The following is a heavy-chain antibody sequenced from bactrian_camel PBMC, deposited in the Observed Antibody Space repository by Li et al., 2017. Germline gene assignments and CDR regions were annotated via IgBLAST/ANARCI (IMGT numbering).Heavy chain of an antibody. Sequence: HVQLVESGGGSVQAGGSLRLSCAFDAYTPANVRMAWFREAPGKGREGVAFIDRGGATNYAWSVKDRFTISKDNANNALNLQMNSLKPEDTAMYYCAADELNHGLAWRGYTYWSQGTQVTVS. V-gene: IGHV3S55*01. CDR2: IDRGGAT. J-gene: IGHJ4*01. D-gene: IGHD1*01. CDR3: AADELNHGLAWRGYTY. CDR1: AYTPANVR.